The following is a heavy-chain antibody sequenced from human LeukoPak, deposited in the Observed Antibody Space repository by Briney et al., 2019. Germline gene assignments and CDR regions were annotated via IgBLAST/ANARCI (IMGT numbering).Heavy chain of an antibody. CDR2: IYYSGGT. CDR1: GGSIRNYY. Sequence: SETLSLTCTVPGGSIRNYYWSWIRQPPGKGLEWGGYIYYSGGTNYNPSLDSRVSISVDTSKNQFSLKLSSVTAADTAVYYCARGIRRDGYNHPWPFDYWGQGTLVTVSS. CDR3: ARGIRRDGYNHPWPFDY. D-gene: IGHD5-24*01. J-gene: IGHJ4*02. V-gene: IGHV4-59*01.